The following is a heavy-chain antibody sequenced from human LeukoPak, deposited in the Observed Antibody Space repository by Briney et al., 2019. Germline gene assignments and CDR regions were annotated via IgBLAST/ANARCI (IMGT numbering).Heavy chain of an antibody. Sequence: PSETLSLTCTVSGGSISSYYWSWIRQPPGKGLEWIGYIYYSGSTNYNPSLKSRVTISVDTSKNQFSLKLSSVTAADTAVYYCARAPFSGRLYYFDYWGQGTLVTVSS. J-gene: IGHJ4*02. V-gene: IGHV4-59*01. CDR2: IYYSGST. D-gene: IGHD6-19*01. CDR1: GGSISSYY. CDR3: ARAPFSGRLYYFDY.